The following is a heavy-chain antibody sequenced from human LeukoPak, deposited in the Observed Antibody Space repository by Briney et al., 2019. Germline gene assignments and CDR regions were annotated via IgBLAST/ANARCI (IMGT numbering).Heavy chain of an antibody. CDR3: AKTQWKVGATDYFDY. V-gene: IGHV3-7*03. CDR1: GFTLSSYW. Sequence: PGGSLRLSCAASGFTLSSYWMSWVGQAPGKGLERVANIKEDGSEKYYVHSVKGRFTISRDNSKKTLFLQMDRLRAEDTAVYYCAKTQWKVGATDYFDYWGHGIPVTVSS. D-gene: IGHD1-26*01. CDR2: IKEDGSEK. J-gene: IGHJ4*01.